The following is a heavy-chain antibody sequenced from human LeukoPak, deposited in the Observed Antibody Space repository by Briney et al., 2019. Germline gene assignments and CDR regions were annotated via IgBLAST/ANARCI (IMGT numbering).Heavy chain of an antibody. CDR3: ARRLAAAGTWVPGMDV. Sequence: PSETLSLTCAVSGASVSSGGYAWSWIRLPPGKGLEWIGYNGNSNYNPSLKSRVTISLDTSKNQFSLKLTSVTAADTAIYYCARRLAAAGTWVPGMDVWGQGTTVTVSS. D-gene: IGHD6-13*01. V-gene: IGHV4-61*08. J-gene: IGHJ6*02. CDR2: NGNS. CDR1: GASVSSGGYA.